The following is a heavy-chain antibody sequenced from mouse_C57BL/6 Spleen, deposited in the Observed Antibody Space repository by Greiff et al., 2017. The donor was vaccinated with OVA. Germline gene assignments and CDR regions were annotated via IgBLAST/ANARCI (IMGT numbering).Heavy chain of an antibody. CDR1: GYAFSSSW. CDR2: IYPGDGDT. J-gene: IGHJ4*01. CDR3: ARSVYDGYYDYAMDY. V-gene: IGHV1-82*01. Sequence: ESGPELVKPGASVKISCKASGYAFSSSWMNWVKQRPGQGLEWIGRIYPGDGDTNYNGKFKGKATLTADKSSSTAYMQLSSLTSEDSAVYFCARSVYDGYYDYAMDYWGQGTSVTVSS. D-gene: IGHD2-3*01.